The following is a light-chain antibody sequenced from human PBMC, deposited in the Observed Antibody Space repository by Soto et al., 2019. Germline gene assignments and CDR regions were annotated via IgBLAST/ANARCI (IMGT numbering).Light chain of an antibody. CDR3: SSYAGSNWYV. CDR2: EVN. Sequence: QSVLTQPPSASGSPGQSVTISCTGTNSDVGGYNYVSWYQQYPGKAPKLIIYEVNERPSGVPDRFSGSKSGNTASLTVSGRQTADESDYYCSSYAGSNWYVFGTGTKLTVL. J-gene: IGLJ1*01. V-gene: IGLV2-8*01. CDR1: NSDVGGYNY.